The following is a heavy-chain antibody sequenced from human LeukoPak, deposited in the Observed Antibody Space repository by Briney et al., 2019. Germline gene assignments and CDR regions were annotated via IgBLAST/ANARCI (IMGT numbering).Heavy chain of an antibody. J-gene: IGHJ3*02. CDR2: IYYSGST. V-gene: IGHV4-59*08. D-gene: IGHD1-1*01. Sequence: PSETLSLTCAVYGGSFSSYYWSWIRQPPGKGLEWIGYIYYSGSTNYNPSLKSRVTISVDTSKNQFSLKLSSVTAADTAVYYCASGNPGYADAFDIWGQGTMVTVSS. CDR3: ASGNPGYADAFDI. CDR1: GGSFSSYY.